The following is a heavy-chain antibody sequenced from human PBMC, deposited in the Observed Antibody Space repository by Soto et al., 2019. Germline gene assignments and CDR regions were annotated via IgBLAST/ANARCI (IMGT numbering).Heavy chain of an antibody. D-gene: IGHD3-22*01. V-gene: IGHV1-18*01. J-gene: IGHJ3*02. CDR1: GYTFTSYG. CDR3: ASKGPYYYDSSGYTLAAFDI. CDR2: ISAYNGNT. Sequence: GASVKVSCKASGYTFTSYGISWVRQAPGQGLEWMGWISAYNGNTNYAQRLQGRVTMTTDTSTSTAYMELRSLRSDDTAVYYCASKGPYYYDSSGYTLAAFDIWGQGTMVTVSS.